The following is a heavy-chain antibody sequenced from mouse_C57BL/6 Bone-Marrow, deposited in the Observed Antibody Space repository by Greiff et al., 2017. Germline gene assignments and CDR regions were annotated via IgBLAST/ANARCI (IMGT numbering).Heavy chain of an antibody. Sequence: QVQLQQSGAELVKPGASVKLSCKASGYTFTEYTIHWVKQRSGQGLEWIGWFYPGSGSIKYNEKFKDKATLTADKSSSTVYMELSRWTSEDSAVYFCARHEEGLGTGTSWYFDVWGTGTTVTVSS. CDR1: GYTFTEYT. V-gene: IGHV1-62-2*01. D-gene: IGHD4-1*01. CDR2: FYPGSGSI. J-gene: IGHJ1*03. CDR3: ARHEEGLGTGTSWYFDV.